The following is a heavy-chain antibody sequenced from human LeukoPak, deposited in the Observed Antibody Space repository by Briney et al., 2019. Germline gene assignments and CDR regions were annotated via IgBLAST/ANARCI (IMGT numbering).Heavy chain of an antibody. V-gene: IGHV1-46*01. Sequence: ASVKVSCKASGYTFSSYYMHWVRQAPGQGLEWMGIINPSGGSTSYAQKFQGRVTMTRDTSTSTVYMELSSLRPEDTAVYYCATPSGWYRWVFDYWGQGTLVTVSS. J-gene: IGHJ4*02. CDR3: ATPSGWYRWVFDY. CDR1: GYTFSSYY. D-gene: IGHD6-19*01. CDR2: INPSGGST.